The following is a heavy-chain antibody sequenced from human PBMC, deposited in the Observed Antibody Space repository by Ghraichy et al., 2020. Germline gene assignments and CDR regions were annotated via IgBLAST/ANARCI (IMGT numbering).Heavy chain of an antibody. Sequence: GGSLRLSCAASGFSFSSYTMNWVRQAPGKGLEWVSSISSTGTYIHYADSVKGRFTISRDNAKNSLYLQMSSLRADDTAVYYCATYQWLVPDAFNIWGQGTMVTVSS. J-gene: IGHJ3*02. CDR3: ATYQWLVPDAFNI. V-gene: IGHV3-21*01. D-gene: IGHD6-19*01. CDR1: GFSFSSYT. CDR2: ISSTGTYI.